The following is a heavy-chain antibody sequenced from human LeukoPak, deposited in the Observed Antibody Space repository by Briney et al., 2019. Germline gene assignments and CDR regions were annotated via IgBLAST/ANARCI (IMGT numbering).Heavy chain of an antibody. CDR3: ANTMVRGSYNTDV. J-gene: IGHJ6*02. D-gene: IGHD3-10*01. Sequence: GGSLRLSCAASGFTFTSYAMTWVRQAPGKGLEWGSGISNSGRGTYYADSVKGGFTISRDNSRNTLYLQLSSLRAEDTAVYYCANTMVRGSYNTDVWGQGTTVTVSS. CDR1: GFTFTSYA. V-gene: IGHV3-23*01. CDR2: ISNSGRGT.